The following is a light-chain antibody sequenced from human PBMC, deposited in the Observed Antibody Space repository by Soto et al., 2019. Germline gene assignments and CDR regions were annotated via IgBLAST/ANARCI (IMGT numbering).Light chain of an antibody. V-gene: IGKV3-11*01. CDR3: QQRTNWRAT. Sequence: EVVLTQSPATLSLSPGERATLSCRASQSVGSYLTWYQHKPGQAPRLLSYDASNRATGIPARFSGSGAWTDLTLTISSLEPEEVVVYFCQQRTNWRATFGQGTRLDIK. J-gene: IGKJ5*01. CDR1: QSVGSY. CDR2: DAS.